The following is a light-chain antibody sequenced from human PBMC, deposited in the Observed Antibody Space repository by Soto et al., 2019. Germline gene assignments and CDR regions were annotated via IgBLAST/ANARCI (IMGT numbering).Light chain of an antibody. Sequence: SYELTQPPSESVAPGETASISCGGARIGRKSVHWYQQKPGQAPVLVMYYDNDRPSEIPERFSGFNSANTATLDISGVEAGDEADYYCQVWDTSSDHYVFGPGTKLTVL. CDR1: RIGRKS. V-gene: IGLV3-21*04. J-gene: IGLJ1*01. CDR3: QVWDTSSDHYV. CDR2: YDN.